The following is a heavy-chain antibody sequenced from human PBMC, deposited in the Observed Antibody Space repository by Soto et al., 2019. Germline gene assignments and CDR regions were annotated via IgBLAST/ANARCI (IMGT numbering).Heavy chain of an antibody. CDR3: ARGVHYDSSGYYYFY. V-gene: IGHV1-69*13. J-gene: IGHJ4*02. CDR1: GGTFSTYA. D-gene: IGHD3-22*01. CDR2: IIPLFGTA. Sequence: SVKVSCNASGGTFSTYAIDWVRQAPGQGLEWMGGIIPLFGTAKYAQNFQGRITITADESTNTAYMELRSLRSQDTAVYYCARGVHYDSSGYYYFYWGQGTLVTVSS.